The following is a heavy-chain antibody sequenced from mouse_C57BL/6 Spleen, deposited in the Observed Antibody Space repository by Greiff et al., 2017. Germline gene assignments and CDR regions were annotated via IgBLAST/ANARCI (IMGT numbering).Heavy chain of an antibody. J-gene: IGHJ2*01. CDR2: IYTRDGST. CDR1: GYTFTSYD. CDR3: ARREGSLDY. V-gene: IGHV1-85*01. Sequence: QVQLQQSGPELVKPGASVKLSCKASGYTFTSYDINWVKQRPGQGLEWIGRIYTRDGSTKYNAKFKGKATLTVDNSASTAYRELHSQTSEDSAVYFCARREGSLDYWGKGTTRTVSS.